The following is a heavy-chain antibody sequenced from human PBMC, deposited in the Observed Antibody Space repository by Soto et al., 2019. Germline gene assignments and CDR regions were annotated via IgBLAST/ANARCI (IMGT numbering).Heavy chain of an antibody. Sequence: HVQLTQSGAEVRKPGASVKVSCKAAGYSFTSYGITWVRQAPGQGLEWMGGTYKSNTNYAQKVQGRVTMTTDTSTSTAYMELRSLTSDDTAVYYCARGPTVGDFWGQGTLVTVSS. J-gene: IGHJ3*01. D-gene: IGHD3-16*01. CDR1: GYSFTSYG. V-gene: IGHV1-18*01. CDR3: ARGPTVGDF. CDR2: TYKSNT.